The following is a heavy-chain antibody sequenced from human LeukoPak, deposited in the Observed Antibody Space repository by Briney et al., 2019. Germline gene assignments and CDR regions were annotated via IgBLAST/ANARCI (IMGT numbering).Heavy chain of an antibody. CDR1: GYTLSELS. D-gene: IGHD6-6*01. Sequence: ASVKVSCKVSGYTLSELSMHWVRQAPGKGLEWMGGFDPEDGETVYAQKLQGRVTMTTDTSTSTAYMELRSLRSDDTAVYYCARYSSSSTAFDYWGQGTLVTVSS. CDR3: ARYSSSSTAFDY. V-gene: IGHV1-24*01. J-gene: IGHJ4*02. CDR2: FDPEDGET.